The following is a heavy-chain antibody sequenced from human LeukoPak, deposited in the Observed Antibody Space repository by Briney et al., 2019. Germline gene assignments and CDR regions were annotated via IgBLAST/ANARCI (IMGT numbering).Heavy chain of an antibody. D-gene: IGHD6-19*01. CDR2: IIPIFGTA. CDR3: ARGEGSRSLSGWYAAYFDY. J-gene: IGHJ4*02. Sequence: SVTVSCKASGGTFSSYAISWVRQAPGQGLEWMGGIIPIFGTANYAQKFQGRVTITADESTSTAYMELSSLRSEGTAVYYCARGEGSRSLSGWYAAYFDYWGQGTLVTVSS. CDR1: GGTFSSYA. V-gene: IGHV1-69*13.